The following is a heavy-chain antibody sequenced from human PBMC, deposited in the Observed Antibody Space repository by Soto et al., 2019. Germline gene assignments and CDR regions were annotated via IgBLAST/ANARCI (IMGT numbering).Heavy chain of an antibody. CDR3: ARAGVDFDTAMVSVDGFDY. J-gene: IGHJ4*02. CDR2: IIPIFGTA. Sequence: AASVKVSCKASGGTFSSYAISWVRQAPGQGLEWMGGIIPIFGTANYAQKFQGRVTITADESTSTAYMELSSLRSEDTAVYYCARAGVDFDTAMVSVDGFDYWGQGTLVTVSS. V-gene: IGHV1-69*13. CDR1: GGTFSSYA. D-gene: IGHD5-18*01.